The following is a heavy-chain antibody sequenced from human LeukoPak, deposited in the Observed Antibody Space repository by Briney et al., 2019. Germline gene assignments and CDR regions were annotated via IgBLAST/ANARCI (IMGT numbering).Heavy chain of an antibody. CDR2: IYSGST. CDR3: ARSRITIFGVVPYYFEY. Sequence: PSQTLSPTCTVSGGSISSGDYYWSWIRQPPGKGLEWIGYIYSGSTYYNPSLKSRVTISVDTSKNQFSVKLSSVTAADTAVYYCARSRITIFGVVPYYFEYWGQGTLVTVSS. J-gene: IGHJ4*02. D-gene: IGHD3-3*01. CDR1: GGSISSGDYY. V-gene: IGHV4-30-4*08.